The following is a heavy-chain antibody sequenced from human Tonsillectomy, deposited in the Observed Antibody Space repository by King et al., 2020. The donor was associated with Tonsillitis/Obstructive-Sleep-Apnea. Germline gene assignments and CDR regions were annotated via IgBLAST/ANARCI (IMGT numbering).Heavy chain of an antibody. Sequence: VQLVESGVALVPHVVSLPLSCDSSGFTFSNYWMRWVVQAPGKGLEWVANIKQDGSEKYYVDSVKGRFTISRDNAKNSLYLQMNSLRAEDTAVYYCARLEGAYYDFWSGYYGGFDCWGQGTLVTASS. CDR2: IKQDGSEK. CDR3: ARLEGAYYDFWSGYYGGFDC. D-gene: IGHD3-3*01. J-gene: IGHJ4*02. V-gene: IGHV3-7*03. CDR1: GFTFSNYW.